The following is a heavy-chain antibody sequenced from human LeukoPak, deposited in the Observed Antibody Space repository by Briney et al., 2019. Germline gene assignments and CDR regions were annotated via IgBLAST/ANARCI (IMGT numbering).Heavy chain of an antibody. Sequence: SETLSLTCTVSGGSVSSGSYYWSWIRQPPGKGLEWLGYIYYSGSTNYNPSLKSRVTISVDTSKNQFSLKLSSVTAADTAVYYCARGVSWFGVFDYWGQGTLVTVSS. CDR3: ARGVSWFGVFDY. J-gene: IGHJ4*02. CDR1: GGSVSSGSYY. D-gene: IGHD3-10*01. V-gene: IGHV4-61*01. CDR2: IYYSGST.